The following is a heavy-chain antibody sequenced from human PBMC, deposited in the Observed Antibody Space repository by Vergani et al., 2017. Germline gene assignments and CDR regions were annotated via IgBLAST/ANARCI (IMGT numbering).Heavy chain of an antibody. J-gene: IGHJ6*03. CDR3: AKSGADXWSGYYTDYYYMDV. Sequence: QVQLVESGGGVVQPGRSLRLSCAASGFTFSSYGMHWVRQAPGKGLEWVAVISYDGSNKYYADSVKGRFTISRDNSKNTLYLQMNSLRAEDTAVYYCAKSGADXWSGYYTDYYYMDVWGKGTTVTVSS. CDR1: GFTFSSYG. D-gene: IGHD3-3*01. CDR2: ISYDGSNK. V-gene: IGHV3-30*18.